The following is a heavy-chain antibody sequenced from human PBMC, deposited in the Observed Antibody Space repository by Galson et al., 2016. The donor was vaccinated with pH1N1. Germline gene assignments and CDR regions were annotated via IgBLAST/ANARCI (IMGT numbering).Heavy chain of an antibody. CDR1: FDNYA. D-gene: IGHD6-19*01. V-gene: IGHV3-23*01. J-gene: IGHJ4*02. CDR3: AKDRYSSGQFFDS. CDR2: ISGSGGRT. Sequence: FDNYAMTWVRRAPGKGLQWVSAISGSGGRTYYADSVKDRFTISRDNSKKTLFLQMTSLRVEDTAVYYCAKDRYSSGQFFDSWGRGILVTVSS.